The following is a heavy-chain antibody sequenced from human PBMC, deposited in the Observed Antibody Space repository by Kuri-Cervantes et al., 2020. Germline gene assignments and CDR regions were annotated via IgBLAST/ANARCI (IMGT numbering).Heavy chain of an antibody. CDR1: GFSLSTSGVG. Sequence: SGPTLVKPTQTLTLTCTFSGFSLSTSGVGVGWIRQPPGKALEWLALIYWDDDKRYGASLKSRLTITKATSKNQVVLTMTNMDPVDTATYYCAHVLLPAYYYGMDVWGQGTTVTVSS. V-gene: IGHV2-5*05. CDR3: AHVLLPAYYYGMDV. CDR2: IYWDDDK. J-gene: IGHJ6*02.